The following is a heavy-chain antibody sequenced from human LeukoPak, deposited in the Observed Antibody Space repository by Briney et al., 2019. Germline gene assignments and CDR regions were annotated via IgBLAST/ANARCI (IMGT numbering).Heavy chain of an antibody. CDR1: GFTFDGYA. V-gene: IGHV3-9*01. D-gene: IGHD6-13*01. CDR2: ISWNSGSI. CDR3: AKDRAAALYYYMDV. J-gene: IGHJ6*03. Sequence: GRSLRLSCAASGFTFDGYAMHWVRQAPGKGLEWVSGISWNSGSIGYADSVKGRFTISRDNAKNSLYLQMNSLRAEDTALYYCAKDRAAALYYYMDVWGKGTTVTVSS.